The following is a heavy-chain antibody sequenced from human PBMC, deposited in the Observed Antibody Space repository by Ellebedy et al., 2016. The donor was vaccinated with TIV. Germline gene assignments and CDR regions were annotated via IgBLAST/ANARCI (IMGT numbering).Heavy chain of an antibody. CDR3: SRDQAGPGSVSYYYGMDV. D-gene: IGHD4-17*01. Sequence: AASVKVSCKASGHTFTNYYMHWVRQAPGQGLEWMGIINPSGDNTNYAQKFQGRGTITRATSTSTEYMQRSSLSSEDMAVYFCSRDQAGPGSVSYYYGMDVWGQGTTITVSS. CDR2: INPSGDNT. J-gene: IGHJ6*02. CDR1: GHTFTNYY. V-gene: IGHV1-46*01.